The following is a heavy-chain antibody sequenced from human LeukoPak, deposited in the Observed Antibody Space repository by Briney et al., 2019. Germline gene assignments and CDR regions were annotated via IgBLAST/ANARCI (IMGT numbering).Heavy chain of an antibody. CDR3: ARVLGGSTNGFDY. CDR2: INHSGST. CDR1: GGSFSGYY. Sequence: PSETLSLTCAVYGGSFSGYYWSWIRQPPGKGLEWIGEINHSGSTNYNPSLKSRVTISVDTSKNQFSLKLSSVTAADTAVYYCARVLGGSTNGFDYWGQGTLVSVAS. V-gene: IGHV4-34*01. J-gene: IGHJ4*02. D-gene: IGHD3-16*01.